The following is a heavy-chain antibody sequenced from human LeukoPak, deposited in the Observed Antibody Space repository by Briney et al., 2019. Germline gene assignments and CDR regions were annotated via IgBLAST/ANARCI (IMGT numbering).Heavy chain of an antibody. CDR2: INPNSGAT. V-gene: IGHV1-2*02. CDR3: AREANHYGSDKAGFDI. D-gene: IGHD3-10*01. Sequence: ASVKVSCKASGYTFTGYYMHWVRQAPGQGLEWMAWINPNSGATNYAQKFQGRVTVTRDTSISTAYMELNRLRSDGTAVYYCAREANHYGSDKAGFDIWGQGTMVTVSS. CDR1: GYTFTGYY. J-gene: IGHJ3*02.